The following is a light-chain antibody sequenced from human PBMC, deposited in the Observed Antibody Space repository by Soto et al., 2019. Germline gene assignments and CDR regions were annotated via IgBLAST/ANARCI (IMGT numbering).Light chain of an antibody. Sequence: EIVLTQSPGTLSLSPGERATLSCRASQTVSSSFLAWYQQKPGQPPRLLIYGASSRATGIPDRFSGSGSGTEFTLTISSLQSEDFAVYYCQQYSNWKTFGQGTKLEIK. CDR2: GAS. V-gene: IGKV3-20*01. CDR1: QTVSSSF. CDR3: QQYSNWKT. J-gene: IGKJ2*01.